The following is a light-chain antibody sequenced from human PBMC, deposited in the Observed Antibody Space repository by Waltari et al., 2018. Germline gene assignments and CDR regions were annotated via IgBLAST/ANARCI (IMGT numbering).Light chain of an antibody. CDR3: QVSESTTDLVI. V-gene: IGLV3-21*01. CDR2: YDN. CDR1: NIGGYS. Sequence: SYVLTQPPPVSVAPGETSRITCGGDNIGGYSVHWYQQKPEQAPVLVLYYDNDRPSGIPERFSGSNFGNTATLTISRVEAGDEDDYYCQVSESTTDLVIFGGGTKLTVL. J-gene: IGLJ2*01.